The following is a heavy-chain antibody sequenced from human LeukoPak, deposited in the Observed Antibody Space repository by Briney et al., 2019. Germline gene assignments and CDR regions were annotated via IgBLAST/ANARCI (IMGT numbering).Heavy chain of an antibody. D-gene: IGHD3-16*01. CDR3: ARGRYVPANDY. CDR1: GGSISSYY. V-gene: IGHV4-59*01. Sequence: SETLSLTCTVSGGSISSYYWSWIRQPPGKGLEWIGYIYYSGSTNYNPSLKSRVTISVGTSKKQFFLKLSSVTAADTAVYYCARGRYVPANDYWGQGTLVTVSP. CDR2: IYYSGST. J-gene: IGHJ4*02.